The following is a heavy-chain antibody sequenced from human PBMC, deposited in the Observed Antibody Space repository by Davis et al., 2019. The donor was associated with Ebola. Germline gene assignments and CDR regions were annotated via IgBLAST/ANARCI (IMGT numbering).Heavy chain of an antibody. V-gene: IGHV1-69*13. D-gene: IGHD3-3*01. CDR2: IIPIFGTA. CDR1: GYTFTNYG. CDR3: ARSGIFGVVISSYYGMDV. Sequence: SVQVSCKASGYTFTNYGITWVRQAPGQGLEWMGGIIPIFGTANYAQKFQGRVTITADESTSTAYMELSSLRSEDTAVYYCARSGIFGVVISSYYGMDVWGKGTTVTVSS. J-gene: IGHJ6*04.